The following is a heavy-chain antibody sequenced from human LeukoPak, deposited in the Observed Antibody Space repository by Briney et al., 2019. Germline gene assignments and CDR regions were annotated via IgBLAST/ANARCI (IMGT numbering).Heavy chain of an antibody. D-gene: IGHD3-22*01. CDR3: ARASSGDSSGYQDAFDI. Sequence: SETLSLTCTVSGGSISSYYWSWIRQPPGKGLEWMGYIYYSGSTNYNPSLKSRVTISVDTSKNQFSLKLSSVTAADTAVYYCARASSGDSSGYQDAFDIWGQGTMVTVSS. V-gene: IGHV4-59*01. J-gene: IGHJ3*02. CDR1: GGSISSYY. CDR2: IYYSGST.